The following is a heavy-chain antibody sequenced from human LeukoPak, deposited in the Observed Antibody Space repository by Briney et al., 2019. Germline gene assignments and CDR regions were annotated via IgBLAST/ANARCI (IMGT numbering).Heavy chain of an antibody. V-gene: IGHV4-61*08. CDR2: IYYSGST. CDR1: GGSISSGGYY. Sequence: SETLSLTCTVSGGSISSGGYYWSWIRQHPGKGLEWIGYIYYSGSTYYNPSLKSRVTISVDTSKNQFSLKLSSVTAADTAVYYCARETLWCSGGSCYHYFDYWGQGTLVTVSS. J-gene: IGHJ4*02. CDR3: ARETLWCSGGSCYHYFDY. D-gene: IGHD2-15*01.